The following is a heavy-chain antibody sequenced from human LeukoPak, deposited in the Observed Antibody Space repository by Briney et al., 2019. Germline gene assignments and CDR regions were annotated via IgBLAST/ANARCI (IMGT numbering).Heavy chain of an antibody. Sequence: PGGSLRLSCAASGFTFSGSAMHWVRQASGKGLEWVGRIRSKANSYVTAYAASVKGRFTISRDDSKNTAYLQMNSLKTEDTAVYYCTSGCSSTSCYSTGSDYWGQGTLVTVSS. CDR2: IRSKANSYVT. J-gene: IGHJ4*02. CDR1: GFTFSGSA. V-gene: IGHV3-73*01. D-gene: IGHD2-2*01. CDR3: TSGCSSTSCYSTGSDY.